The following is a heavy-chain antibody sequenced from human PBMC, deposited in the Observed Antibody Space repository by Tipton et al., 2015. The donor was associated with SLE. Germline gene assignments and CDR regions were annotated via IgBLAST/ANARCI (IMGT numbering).Heavy chain of an antibody. V-gene: IGHV4-59*02. CDR3: ARGIAAADGY. CDR2: IYYSGST. D-gene: IGHD6-13*01. CDR1: GGSVSSYY. J-gene: IGHJ4*02. Sequence: TLSLTCTVSGGSVSSYYWSWIRQPPGKGLEWIGYIYYSGSTNYNPSLKSRVTISVDTSKNQFSLKLSSVTAADTAVYYCARGIAAADGYWGQGTLVTVSS.